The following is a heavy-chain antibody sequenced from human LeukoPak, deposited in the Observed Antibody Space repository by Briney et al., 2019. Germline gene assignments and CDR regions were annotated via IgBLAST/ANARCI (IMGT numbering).Heavy chain of an antibody. CDR2: IYYSGST. Sequence: PSQTLSLTCTVSGGSISSSSYYWGWLRHPPGKGLEWCGSIYYSGSTYYNPSLKSRVTISVATSKNQFSLKLSSFSAADMAVYDSARPGSIWNGAFDIWGQGTLVTVSS. V-gene: IGHV4-39*01. CDR1: GGSISSSSYY. J-gene: IGHJ3*02. CDR3: ARPGSIWNGAFDI. D-gene: IGHD6-13*01.